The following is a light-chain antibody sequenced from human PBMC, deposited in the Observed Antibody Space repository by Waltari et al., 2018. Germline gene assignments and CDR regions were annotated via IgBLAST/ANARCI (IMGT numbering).Light chain of an antibody. CDR1: RSVLYSSNNKNY. V-gene: IGKV4-1*01. Sequence: DFVMTQSPDSLAVSLGERATINCKSSRSVLYSSNNKNYLAWYQQKPRQPPKLLIYWASTRESGVPYRFSGSGSATDFTLTISSLQAEDVAVYYCQQYYRAPQTFGQGTKVEIK. J-gene: IGKJ1*01. CDR3: QQYYRAPQT. CDR2: WAS.